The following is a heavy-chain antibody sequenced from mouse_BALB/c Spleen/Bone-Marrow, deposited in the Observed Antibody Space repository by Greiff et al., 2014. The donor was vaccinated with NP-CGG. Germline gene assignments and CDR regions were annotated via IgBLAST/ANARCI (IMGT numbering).Heavy chain of an antibody. Sequence: EVHLVESGGGLVQPGGSLRLSCTTSGFTFTDYFMTWVRRPPGKALEWLGFIRNKPNGYTTEYNPSVKGRFTISRDNSQGILYLQMNTLRAEDSAIYYCARDYSGYFDFWGQGTTLTVSS. D-gene: IGHD5-1*01. CDR1: GFTFTDYF. CDR3: ARDYSGYFDF. CDR2: IRNKPNGYTT. V-gene: IGHV7-3*02. J-gene: IGHJ2*01.